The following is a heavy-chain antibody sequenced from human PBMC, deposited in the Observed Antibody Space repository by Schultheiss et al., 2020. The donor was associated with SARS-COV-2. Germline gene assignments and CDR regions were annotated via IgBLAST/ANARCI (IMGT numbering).Heavy chain of an antibody. D-gene: IGHD1-26*01. V-gene: IGHV4-4*02. CDR2: IYHSGST. J-gene: IGHJ4*02. Sequence: SETLSLTCAVSGGSISSSNWWSWVRQPPGKGLEWIGEIYHSGSTNYNPSLKSRVTISVDKSKNQFSLKLSSVTAADTAVYYCTTDPGSGSYYAWVDYWGQGTLVTVSS. CDR3: TTDPGSGSYYAWVDY. CDR1: GGSISSSNW.